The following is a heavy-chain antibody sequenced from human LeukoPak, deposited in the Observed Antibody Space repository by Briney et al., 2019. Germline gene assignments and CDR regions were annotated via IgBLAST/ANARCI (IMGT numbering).Heavy chain of an antibody. CDR1: GGSSSGYY. CDR2: INHSGSA. J-gene: IGHJ6*03. D-gene: IGHD3-3*01. Sequence: SETLSLTCAVYGGSSSGYYWSWIRQPPGKGLEWIGEINHSGSANYKPSLKSRVTISVDTSKNQFSLKLSSVTAADTAVYYCARWPFWSGYGYYYYMDVWGKGTTVTVSS. CDR3: ARWPFWSGYGYYYYMDV. V-gene: IGHV4-34*01.